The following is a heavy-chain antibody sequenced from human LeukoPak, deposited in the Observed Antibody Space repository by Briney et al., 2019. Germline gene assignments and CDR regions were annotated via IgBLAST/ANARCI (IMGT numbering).Heavy chain of an antibody. D-gene: IGHD3-10*01. CDR1: SSNFKTFS. J-gene: IGHJ6*02. CDR3: ARDPGGSYYYYGMDV. V-gene: IGHV3-21*01. Sequence: GGSLRLSCAPSSSNFKTFSMNSVRQAPGEWLESVSSITISSRYIYYADSGTGRFSISREHAKKSLFLLKISLRAEDTAVYYCARDPGGSYYYYGMDVWGQGTTVTVSS. CDR2: ITISSRYI.